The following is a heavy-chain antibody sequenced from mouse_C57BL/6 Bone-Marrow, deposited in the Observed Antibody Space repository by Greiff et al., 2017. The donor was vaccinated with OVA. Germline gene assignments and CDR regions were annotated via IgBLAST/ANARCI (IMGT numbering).Heavy chain of an antibody. CDR1: GFTFSSYG. Sequence: EVQVVESGGDLVKPGGSLKLSCAASGFTFSSYGMSWVRQTPDKRLEWVATISSGGSYTYYPDSVKGRFTISRDNAKNTLYLQMSSLKSEDTAMYYCARREGTITTVVAPSYWYFDVWGTGTTVTVSS. J-gene: IGHJ1*03. CDR3: ARREGTITTVVAPSYWYFDV. D-gene: IGHD1-1*01. V-gene: IGHV5-6*01. CDR2: ISSGGSYT.